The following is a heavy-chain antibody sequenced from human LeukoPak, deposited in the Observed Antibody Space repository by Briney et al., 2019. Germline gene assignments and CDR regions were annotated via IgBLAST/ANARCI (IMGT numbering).Heavy chain of an antibody. D-gene: IGHD3-22*01. V-gene: IGHV4-34*01. CDR1: GGSFSGYY. J-gene: IGHJ4*02. CDR3: ASSFYYDSRDY. Sequence: SSETLSLTCAVYGGSFSGYYWSWIRQPPGKGLEWIGEINHSGSTNYNPSLKSRVSISIDTSKKKLSLRLTSVTAADSAVYYCASSFYYDSRDYWGQGTLVTVSS. CDR2: INHSGST.